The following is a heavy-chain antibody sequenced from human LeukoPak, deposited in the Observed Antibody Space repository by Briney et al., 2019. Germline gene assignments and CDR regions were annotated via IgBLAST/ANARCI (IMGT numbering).Heavy chain of an antibody. Sequence: SETLSLTCTVSGGSLSSYYWSWIRQPPGKGLEWIGYIYYSGSTNYNPSLKSRVTISVDTSKNQFSLKLSSVTAADTAVYYCARAVAVASYYYYMDVWGKGTTVTVSS. D-gene: IGHD6-19*01. CDR2: IYYSGST. J-gene: IGHJ6*03. V-gene: IGHV4-59*01. CDR1: GGSLSSYY. CDR3: ARAVAVASYYYYMDV.